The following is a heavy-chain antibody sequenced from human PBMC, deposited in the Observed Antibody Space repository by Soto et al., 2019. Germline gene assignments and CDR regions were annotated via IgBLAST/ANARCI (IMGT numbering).Heavy chain of an antibody. CDR3: ARVNIINTMVMVLDS. J-gene: IGHJ4*02. Sequence: SETLSLTCTVSGGSISSGSYYWSWSRQRPGQGLEWIGYISYSGSTYYNPSLKSRLTISADTSKNQFALKLSSVTAADTAVYYCARVNIINTMVMVLDSWGQGTLVTVSS. V-gene: IGHV4-31*03. D-gene: IGHD3-22*01. CDR1: GGSISSGSYY. CDR2: ISYSGST.